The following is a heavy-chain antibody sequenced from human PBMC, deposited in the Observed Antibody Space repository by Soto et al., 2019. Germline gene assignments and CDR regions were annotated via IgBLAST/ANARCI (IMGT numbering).Heavy chain of an antibody. D-gene: IGHD3-3*01. CDR1: GGSFSGYY. V-gene: IGHV4-34*01. Sequence: QVQLQQWGAGLLKPSETLSLTCAVYGGSFSGYYWSWIRQPPGKGLEWIGEINHSGSTNYNPSLKSRVTISVDTSKNQFSLKLSSVTAADTAVYYCARNDFWSGYYIGRNWFDPWGQGTLVTVSS. J-gene: IGHJ5*02. CDR3: ARNDFWSGYYIGRNWFDP. CDR2: INHSGST.